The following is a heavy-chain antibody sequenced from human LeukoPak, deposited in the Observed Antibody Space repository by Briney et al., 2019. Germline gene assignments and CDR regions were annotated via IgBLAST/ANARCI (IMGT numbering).Heavy chain of an antibody. CDR2: VYYTGST. CDR3: ASKTVTVFDY. CDR1: GDFITAYY. V-gene: IGHV4-59*01. Sequence: AETLSLTCTVSGDFITAYYWSWIRQPPGKGLEWIGYVYYTGSTEYNASLRSRGTILLELSKQQISLTLTSVPAADTAGYYCASKTVTVFDYWGRGALVTVSS. D-gene: IGHD1-1*01. J-gene: IGHJ4*02.